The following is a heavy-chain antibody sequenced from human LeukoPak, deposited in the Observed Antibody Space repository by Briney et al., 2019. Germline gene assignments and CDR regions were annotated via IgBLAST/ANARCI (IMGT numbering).Heavy chain of an antibody. J-gene: IGHJ6*02. CDR3: ARDGYGSGSYYTALNYYYYGMDV. CDR1: GFTVRNTY. CDR2: IYGDDGFVNT. V-gene: IGHV3-66*01. D-gene: IGHD3-10*01. Sequence: PGGSLRLSCEASGFTVRNTYMGWVRQAPGKGLEWVSLIYGDDGFVNTHYADSVKGRFTISRDNSKNTLYLQMNSLRAEDTAVYYCARDGYGSGSYYTALNYYYYGMDVWGQGTTVTVSS.